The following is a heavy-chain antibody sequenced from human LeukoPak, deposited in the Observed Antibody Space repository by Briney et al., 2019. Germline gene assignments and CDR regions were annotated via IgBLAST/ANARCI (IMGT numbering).Heavy chain of an antibody. CDR1: GASVSPYY. CDR2: VFYTGST. Sequence: SETLSLTCTVSGASVSPYYWSWIRQPPGKGLEWIGYVFYTGSTTYNPSLKSRLTISVDTSKSQFSLKLNSVTAADTAVYYCARDLGPSRGFDHWGRGTLVTVSS. J-gene: IGHJ4*02. V-gene: IGHV4-59*02. CDR3: ARDLGPSRGFDH. D-gene: IGHD3-10*01.